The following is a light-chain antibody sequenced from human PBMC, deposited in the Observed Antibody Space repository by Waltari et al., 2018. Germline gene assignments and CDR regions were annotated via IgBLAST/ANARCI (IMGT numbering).Light chain of an antibody. Sequence: QSALTQPASVSGSPGQSITIPCTGTSSYVGGYNYVSWYKQYPGKAPILVIHDVSSRPSGTSDRFSGSKSGNTDSLIISGHQADDEVDYYCSSYAASRLYVFVTGTKFTVL. CDR3: SSYAASRLYV. CDR2: DVS. J-gene: IGLJ1*01. CDR1: SSYVGGYNY. V-gene: IGLV2-14*03.